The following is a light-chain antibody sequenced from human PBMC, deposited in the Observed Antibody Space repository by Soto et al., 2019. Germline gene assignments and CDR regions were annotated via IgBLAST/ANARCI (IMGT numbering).Light chain of an antibody. V-gene: IGKV2-28*01. J-gene: IGKJ2*01. CDR1: QSLLHSNGYNY. Sequence: DIVMTKSPLSLPVTPGEPASISCRFSQSLLHSNGYNYLDWYLQKPGQSPQLLIYLGSNRASGVPDRFSGSGSGTDFTLKIGRVEAEDVGVYYCMQALQTPTTFGQGTKLEIK. CDR2: LGS. CDR3: MQALQTPTT.